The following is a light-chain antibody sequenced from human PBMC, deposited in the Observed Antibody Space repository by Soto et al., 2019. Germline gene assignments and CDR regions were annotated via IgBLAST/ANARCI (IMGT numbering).Light chain of an antibody. CDR1: QSIYTY. CDR2: ASS. Sequence: DIQLTQSPSPLSASVGDRVTINCRASQSIYTYLNWFQLKPGKGPKLLIFASSTLQSGVPSRFSGSGSGADFSLTISSLQPEDFATYYCQQSYSNTLSFGGGTRV. J-gene: IGKJ4*01. V-gene: IGKV1-39*01. CDR3: QQSYSNTLS.